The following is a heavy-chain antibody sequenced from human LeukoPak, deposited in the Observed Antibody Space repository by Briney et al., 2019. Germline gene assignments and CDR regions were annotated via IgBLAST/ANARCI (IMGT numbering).Heavy chain of an antibody. D-gene: IGHD1-26*01. CDR3: ARAWADPFDY. J-gene: IGHJ4*02. V-gene: IGHV3-20*04. CDR2: INWNGRST. Sequence: GGSLTLSCAASGFTFDDYGMSWVRQAPGKGLEWVSGINWNGRSTGYADSVKGRFTISRDNAKNSLYLQMNSLKAEDTAVYYCARAWADPFDYWGQGTLVTVSS. CDR1: GFTFDDYG.